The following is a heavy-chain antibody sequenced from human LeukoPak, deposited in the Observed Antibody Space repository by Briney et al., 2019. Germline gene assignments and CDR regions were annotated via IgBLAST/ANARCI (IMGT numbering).Heavy chain of an antibody. CDR3: ARGSSSNSWYFDH. CDR1: GDSVSSNSAT. CDR2: TYYRSKWYN. Sequence: SQTLSLTCAISGDSVSSNSATWTWIRQSPSRGLEWLGRTYYRSKWYNEYAVSVKSRITIKPDTSKNQFSLQLNSVTPEDTAVYYCARGSSSNSWYFDHWGQGTPVIVSS. V-gene: IGHV6-1*01. J-gene: IGHJ4*02. D-gene: IGHD6-13*01.